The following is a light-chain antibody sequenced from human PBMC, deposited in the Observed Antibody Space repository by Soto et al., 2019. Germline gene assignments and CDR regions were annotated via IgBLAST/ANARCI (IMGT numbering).Light chain of an antibody. CDR2: EVT. V-gene: IGLV2-8*01. CDR3: ISYAGSNNFVV. J-gene: IGLJ2*01. CDR1: SSDVGGYNY. Sequence: QSALTQPPSASGSPGQSATISCTGTSSDVGGYNYVSWFRQHPGKAPKLMIYEVTKRPSGVPDRFSGSKSGNTASLTVSGLQAEDEADYYCISYAGSNNFVVFGGGTKLTVL.